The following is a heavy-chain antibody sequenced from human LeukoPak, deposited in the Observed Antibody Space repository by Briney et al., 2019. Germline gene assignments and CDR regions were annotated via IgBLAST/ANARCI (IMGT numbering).Heavy chain of an antibody. V-gene: IGHV4-61*01. CDR2: IYYSGST. D-gene: IGHD3-3*01. Sequence: PSETLSLTCTVSGGSFSSGSYYWGWGRQPPGRGLEWIGYIYYSGSTNYNPSLKSRVTISVDTSKNQFSLKLSSVTAADTAVYYCARRGNSGYDFWSGYLDNWFDPWGQGTLVTVSS. CDR1: GGSFSSGSYY. CDR3: ARRGNSGYDFWSGYLDNWFDP. J-gene: IGHJ5*02.